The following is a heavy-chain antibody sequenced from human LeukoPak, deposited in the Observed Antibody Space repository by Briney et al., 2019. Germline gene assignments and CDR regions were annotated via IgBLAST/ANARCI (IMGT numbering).Heavy chain of an antibody. CDR2: INHSGST. CDR3: ARDHPLTYDSRGGYAFDI. CDR1: GGSFSGYY. J-gene: IGHJ3*02. D-gene: IGHD3-22*01. V-gene: IGHV4-34*01. Sequence: SETLSLTCAVYGGSFSGYYWSWIRQPPGKGLEWIGEINHSGSTNYNPSLKSRVTILVDTSKNQFSLKLSSVTAADTAVYYCARDHPLTYDSRGGYAFDIWGQGTMVTVSS.